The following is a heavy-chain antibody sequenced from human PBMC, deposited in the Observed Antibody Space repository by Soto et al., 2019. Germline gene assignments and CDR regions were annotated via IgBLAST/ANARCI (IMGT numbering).Heavy chain of an antibody. CDR3: AKEITSCCSPGFDS. V-gene: IGHV3-23*01. CDR1: GFTFRDYA. J-gene: IGHJ4*02. CDR2: ISGRADAT. D-gene: IGHD2-2*01. Sequence: GGSLRLSCIASGFTFRDYAIIWVRQAPGKGLECLSGISGRADATHYAASVKGRFTISRDNSRNTAYLDMKNLRDEDTALYYCAKEITSCCSPGFDSWGQGTLVTGSS.